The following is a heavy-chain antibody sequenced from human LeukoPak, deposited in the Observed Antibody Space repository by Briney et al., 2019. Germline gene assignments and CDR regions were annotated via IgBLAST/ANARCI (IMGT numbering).Heavy chain of an antibody. CDR2: ISAGGGVT. CDR1: GFTFSNYA. D-gene: IGHD4-17*01. CDR3: AKAARTTVTYSFDS. V-gene: IGHV3-23*01. J-gene: IGHJ4*02. Sequence: GGSLRLSCAVSGFTFSNYAMVWVRQAPGKGLDWVSSISAGGGVTSNADSVKGRFTISRDNSRNTLYLQMNSLRAEDTAMYYCAKAARTTVTYSFDSWGQGTLVNVSS.